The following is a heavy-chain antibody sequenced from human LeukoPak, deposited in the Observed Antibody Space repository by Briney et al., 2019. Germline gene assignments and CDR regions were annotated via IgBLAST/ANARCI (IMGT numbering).Heavy chain of an antibody. D-gene: IGHD5-18*01. V-gene: IGHV3-23*01. CDR3: AKEASRGYSFAYTPIEKPYYFDY. CDR2: VSDTGDST. J-gene: IGHJ4*02. Sequence: PGGSLRLSCAASGFTFSTYGMSWVRQAPGKGLEWVSAVSDTGDSTYYADSVKGRFTISRDNSKNTLFLQMNSLRAEDTAVYSCAKEASRGYSFAYTPIEKPYYFDYWGQGTLVTVSS. CDR1: GFTFSTYG.